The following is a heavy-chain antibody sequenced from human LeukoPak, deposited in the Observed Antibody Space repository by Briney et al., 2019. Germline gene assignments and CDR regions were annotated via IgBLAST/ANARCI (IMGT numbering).Heavy chain of an antibody. CDR1: GYTFTSYA. CDR2: INAGNGNT. V-gene: IGHV1-3*01. J-gene: IGHJ4*02. CDR3: ARVRIVGAILDY. D-gene: IGHD1-26*01. Sequence: ASVKVSCKASGYTFTSYAMHWVRQAPGQRLEWMGWINAGNGNTKYSQKFQGRVTITRDTSASTAYMELSSLRSEDTAVYYCARVRIVGAILDYWGQGTLVTVSS.